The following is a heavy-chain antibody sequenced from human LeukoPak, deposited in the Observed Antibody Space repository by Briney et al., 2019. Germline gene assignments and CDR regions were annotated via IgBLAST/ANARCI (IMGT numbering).Heavy chain of an antibody. D-gene: IGHD3-9*01. Sequence: GGSLRLSCAASGFTFSSYGMHWVRQAPGKGLEWVAVISYDGSNKYYADSVKGRFTISRDNSKNTLYLQMNGLRAEDTAVYYCAKTAPHFDWLAGIDYWGQGTLVTVSS. V-gene: IGHV3-30*18. CDR2: ISYDGSNK. CDR1: GFTFSSYG. J-gene: IGHJ4*02. CDR3: AKTAPHFDWLAGIDY.